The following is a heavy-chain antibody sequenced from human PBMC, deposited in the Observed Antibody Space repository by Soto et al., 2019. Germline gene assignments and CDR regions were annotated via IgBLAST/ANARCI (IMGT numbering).Heavy chain of an antibody. D-gene: IGHD1-1*01. Sequence: ASVKVSCKASGYTFSSYYMHWVRQAPGQGLEWMGIINPSGGSTSYAQKFQGRVTMTRDTSTSTVYMELSSLRSEDTAVYYCARVEVGRNLKPIAPYDYWGQGTLVTVSS. CDR3: ARVEVGRNLKPIAPYDY. CDR2: INPSGGST. CDR1: GYTFSSYY. V-gene: IGHV1-46*01. J-gene: IGHJ4*02.